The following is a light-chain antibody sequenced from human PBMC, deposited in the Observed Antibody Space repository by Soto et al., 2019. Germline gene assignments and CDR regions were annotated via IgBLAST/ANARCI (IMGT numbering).Light chain of an antibody. J-gene: IGKJ1*01. CDR1: QSINAH. CDR3: QQYNTWLWT. Sequence: EVVLTQSPATLSLSPGERVTLSCRASQSINAHLAWYYQKPGQAPRLLLHGASTRSTGIQARFSGSGFGTEFILTISSLQSEEFAVYYCQQYNTWLWTFCQGTKVE. CDR2: GAS. V-gene: IGKV3-15*01.